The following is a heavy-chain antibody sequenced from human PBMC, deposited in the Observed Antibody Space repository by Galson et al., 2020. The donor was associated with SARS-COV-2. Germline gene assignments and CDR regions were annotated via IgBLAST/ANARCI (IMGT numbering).Heavy chain of an antibody. CDR1: GGSISSYY. V-gene: IGHV4-59*01. CDR3: ARDEGYFDY. Sequence: SETLSLTCTVSGGSISSYYWSWIRQPPGKGLEWIGYIYYSGSTNYNPSLKSRVTISVDTSKNQFSLKLSSVTAADTAVYYCARDEGYFDYWGQGTLVTVSS. J-gene: IGHJ4*02. CDR2: IYYSGST.